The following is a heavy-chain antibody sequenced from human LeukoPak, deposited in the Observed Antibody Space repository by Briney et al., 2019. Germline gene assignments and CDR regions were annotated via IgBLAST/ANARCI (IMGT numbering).Heavy chain of an antibody. CDR1: GFTFSDSF. CDR2: SRNKADSYTA. CDR3: ATSSWYRLAY. Sequence: GGSLRLSCAASGFTFSDSFMSWVRQAPGKGLEWVGRSRNKADSYTAEYAASVKGRFTISRDESKNSLYLQISSLETEDAAVYYCATSSWYRLAYWGQGSLITVSS. V-gene: IGHV3-72*01. J-gene: IGHJ4*02. D-gene: IGHD6-13*01.